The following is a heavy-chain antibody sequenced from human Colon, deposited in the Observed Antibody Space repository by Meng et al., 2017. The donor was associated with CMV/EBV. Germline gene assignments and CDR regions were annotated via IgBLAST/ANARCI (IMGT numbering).Heavy chain of an antibody. Sequence: GGSLRLSCAASGFIFSSYWMSWVRQAPGKGLEWVANIKQDGSEKYYVDSVKGRFTISRDNSKNSLYLQMNNLRAEDTAVYYCARARSPTHFDYWGQGALVTVSS. J-gene: IGHJ4*02. V-gene: IGHV3-7*01. CDR2: IKQDGSEK. CDR3: ARARSPTHFDY. CDR1: GFIFSSYW.